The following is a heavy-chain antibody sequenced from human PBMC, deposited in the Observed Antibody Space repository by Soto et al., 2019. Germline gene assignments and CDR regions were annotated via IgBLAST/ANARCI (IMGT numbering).Heavy chain of an antibody. CDR2: ISGSGGST. D-gene: IGHD3-10*01. V-gene: IGHV3-23*01. J-gene: IGHJ6*03. CDR3: AKGGKSDYYGSGRRDYYYMDV. CDR1: GFTFSSYA. Sequence: GGSLRLSCAASGFTFSSYAMSWVRQAPGKGLEWVSAISGSGGSTYYADSVKGRFTISRDNSKNTLYLQMNSLRAEDTAVYYCAKGGKSDYYGSGRRDYYYMDVWGKGTTVTVSS.